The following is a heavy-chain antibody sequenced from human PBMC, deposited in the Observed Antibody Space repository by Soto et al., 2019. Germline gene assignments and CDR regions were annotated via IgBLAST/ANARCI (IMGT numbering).Heavy chain of an antibody. D-gene: IGHD6-19*01. CDR1: GFTFSSYA. CDR2: ISSNGGST. V-gene: IGHV3-64*01. CDR3: ARDGWINYYYYYMDV. Sequence: GGSLRLSCAASGFTFSSYAMHWVRQAPGKGLEYVSAISSNGGSTYYANSVKGRFTISRDNSKNTLYLQMGSLRAEDMAVYYCARDGWINYYYYYMDVWGKGTSVTVSS. J-gene: IGHJ6*03.